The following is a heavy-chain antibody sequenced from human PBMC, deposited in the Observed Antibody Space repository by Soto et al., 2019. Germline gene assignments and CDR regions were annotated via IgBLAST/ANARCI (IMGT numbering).Heavy chain of an antibody. CDR2: FDPEDGET. Sequence: ASVKVSCKVSGYTLTELSMHWVRQAPGKGLEWMGGFDPEDGETIYAQKFQGRVTMTEDTSTDTAYMELSSLRSEDTAVYYCATDGSWSGYVNGPDALDIWGQGTMVTVSS. CDR3: ATDGSWSGYVNGPDALDI. J-gene: IGHJ3*02. V-gene: IGHV1-24*01. D-gene: IGHD3-3*01. CDR1: GYTLTELS.